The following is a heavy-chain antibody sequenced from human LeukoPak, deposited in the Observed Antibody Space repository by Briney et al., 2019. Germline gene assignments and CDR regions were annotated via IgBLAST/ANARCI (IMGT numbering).Heavy chain of an antibody. CDR3: ARGGPYYYDSRGYALDY. D-gene: IGHD3-22*01. CDR2: INPNSGGT. Sequence: GASVKVSCKASGYTFTGYDMHWVRQAPGQGLEWMGRINPNSGGTNYAQKFQGRVTMTRDTSISTAYMELSRLRSEDTAVYYCARGGPYYYDSRGYALDYWGQGTLVTVSS. CDR1: GYTFTGYD. J-gene: IGHJ4*02. V-gene: IGHV1-2*06.